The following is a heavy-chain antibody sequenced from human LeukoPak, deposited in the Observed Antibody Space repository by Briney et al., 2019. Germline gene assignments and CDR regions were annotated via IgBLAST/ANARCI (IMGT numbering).Heavy chain of an antibody. V-gene: IGHV1-69*04. CDR3: ARIYSGYDFWPS. CDR1: GGTFSSYA. D-gene: IGHD5-12*01. Sequence: GSSVKVSCKASGGTFSSYAISWVRQAPGQGLEWMGRIIPILGIANYAQKFQGRVTITADKSTSTAYMELSSLRSEDTAVYYCARIYSGYDFWPSWGQGTLVTVSS. CDR2: IIPILGIA. J-gene: IGHJ4*02.